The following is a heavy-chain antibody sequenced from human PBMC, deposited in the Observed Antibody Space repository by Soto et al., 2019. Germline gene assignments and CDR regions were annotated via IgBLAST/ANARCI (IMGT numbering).Heavy chain of an antibody. CDR2: SYYSGTS. Sequence: SETLSPTCTVSGDYVSSSYWSWIRQPPGKGLEWIGHSYYSGTSTYNPSLNTRVAISIDISKNQFFLKLSSVTAPDTAVYYCARGVSSTSWLKPRGRGIRGPVSS. CDR1: GDYVSSSY. V-gene: IGHV4-59*02. CDR3: ARGVSSTSWLKP. D-gene: IGHD2-2*01. J-gene: IGHJ4*02.